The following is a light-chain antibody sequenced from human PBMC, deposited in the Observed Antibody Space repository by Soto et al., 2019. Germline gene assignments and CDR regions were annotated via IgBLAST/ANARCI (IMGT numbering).Light chain of an antibody. V-gene: IGKV1-5*03. J-gene: IGKJ1*01. CDR2: KAA. CDR3: QQYQSYPWT. Sequence: DIQMTQSPSTLSASVGDRVTITCRASQSITDSLAWYQQKPGKAPKLLIYKAATLERGVPSRFSGSGSGTEFTLAISSLQPDDFATYYCQQYQSYPWTFGQGTKVEVK. CDR1: QSITDS.